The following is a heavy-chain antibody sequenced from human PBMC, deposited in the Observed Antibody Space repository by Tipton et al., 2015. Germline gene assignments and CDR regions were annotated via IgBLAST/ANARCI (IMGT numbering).Heavy chain of an antibody. J-gene: IGHJ3*01. CDR2: IREDGSEK. Sequence: SLRLSCAASGFIFSDYWMDWVRQAPGKGLEWVANIREDGSEKYYVDSVKGRFTISRDNAKNSLFLQMNSLTAEDTAVYYCARDRGAVYGSGGYDAFDFWGQGTLVTVSS. CDR3: ARDRGAVYGSGGYDAFDF. D-gene: IGHD3-10*01. CDR1: GFIFSDYW. V-gene: IGHV3-7*01.